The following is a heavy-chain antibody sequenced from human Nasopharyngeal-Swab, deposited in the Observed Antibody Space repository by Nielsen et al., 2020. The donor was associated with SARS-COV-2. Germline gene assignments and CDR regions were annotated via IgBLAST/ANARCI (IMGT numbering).Heavy chain of an antibody. CDR3: ARVGPYYYDSSGYDVEY. J-gene: IGHJ4*02. Sequence: GGSLRLSCAASGFTFSSYSMNWVRQAPGKGLEWVSYISSSSSTIYYADSVKGRFTISRDNAKNSLYLQMNSLRDEDTAVYYCARVGPYYYDSSGYDVEYWGQGTLVTVPS. CDR1: GFTFSSYS. D-gene: IGHD3-22*01. CDR2: ISSSSSTI. V-gene: IGHV3-48*02.